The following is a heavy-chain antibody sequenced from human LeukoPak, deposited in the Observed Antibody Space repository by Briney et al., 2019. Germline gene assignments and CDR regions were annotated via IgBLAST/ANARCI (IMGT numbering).Heavy chain of an antibody. CDR2: IHTSGST. V-gene: IGHV4-4*07. J-gene: IGHJ4*02. CDR3: ARGAVTTNPSNFDY. Sequence: PSETLSLTCTVSGGSISSYYWSWIRQPAGKGLEWIGRIHTSGSTNYNPSLKSRVTMSADRSKNQFSLKLSSVTAADTAVYYCARGAVTTNPSNFDYWGQGTLVTVSS. D-gene: IGHD5-12*01. CDR1: GGSISSYY.